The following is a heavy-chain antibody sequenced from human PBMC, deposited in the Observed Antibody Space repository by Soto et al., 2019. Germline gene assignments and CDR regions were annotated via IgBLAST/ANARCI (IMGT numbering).Heavy chain of an antibody. CDR1: GFTFSNYA. Sequence: EVQLLESGGGLVQPGGSLRLSCAASGFTFSNYAMSWVRQAPGKGLEWVSSISGSGISLYYADSVKGRFTISRDNSKNTLYLQMNSLRAEDTAVYYCAKDHKFGEPPWGQGTLVTFSS. D-gene: IGHD3-10*01. J-gene: IGHJ5*02. V-gene: IGHV3-23*01. CDR3: AKDHKFGEPP. CDR2: ISGSGISL.